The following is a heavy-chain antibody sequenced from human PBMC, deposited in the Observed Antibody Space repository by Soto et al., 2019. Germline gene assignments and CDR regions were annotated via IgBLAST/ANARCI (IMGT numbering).Heavy chain of an antibody. J-gene: IGHJ4*02. V-gene: IGHV1-3*01. CDR1: GYTFTGYA. D-gene: IGHD6-19*01. CDR3: ASAVAVDAHFDY. Sequence: QFQLVQSGAEVKKPGASVKVSCKASGYTFTGYAMHWVRQAPGQRLEWRGWINAGNGNTKYSQKFQGRVTITRYTSKSKAYMELSSQRSQDTAVYYCASAVAVDAHFDYWGQGTLLTVSS. CDR2: INAGNGNT.